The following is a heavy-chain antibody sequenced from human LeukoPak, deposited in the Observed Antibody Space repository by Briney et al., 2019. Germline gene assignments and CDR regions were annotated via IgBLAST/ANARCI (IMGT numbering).Heavy chain of an antibody. D-gene: IGHD6-19*01. CDR3: AKGMYSSARASWFHP. V-gene: IGHV3-23*01. J-gene: IGHJ5*02. CDR1: GFTFSSYA. Sequence: GGSLRLSCVASGFTFSSYAMSWARQAPGKGLEWVSAISGSGGSTYYADSVKGRFTNSRDNSKNKLYLQMNSLRAEDTAVYYCAKGMYSSARASWFHPGGQGTVDTVSS. CDR2: ISGSGGST.